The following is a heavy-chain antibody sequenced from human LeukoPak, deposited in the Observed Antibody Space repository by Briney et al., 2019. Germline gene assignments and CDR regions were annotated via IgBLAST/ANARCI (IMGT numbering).Heavy chain of an antibody. CDR2: IYHSGST. Sequence: PSETLSLTCTVSGYSLSSGYYWGWIRQPPGKGLEWIGSIYHSGSTYYNPSLKSRVTISVDTSKNQFSLKLSSVTAADTAVYYCARLCTGSAGTEWFDPRGQGTLVTVSS. CDR3: ARLCTGSAGTEWFDP. CDR1: GYSLSSGYY. V-gene: IGHV4-38-2*02. D-gene: IGHD6-19*01. J-gene: IGHJ5*02.